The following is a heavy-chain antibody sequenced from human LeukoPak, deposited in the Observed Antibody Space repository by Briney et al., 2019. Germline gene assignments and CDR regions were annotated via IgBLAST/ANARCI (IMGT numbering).Heavy chain of an antibody. CDR3: AMGDSSGYYGDYYFDY. V-gene: IGHV4-38-2*02. CDR2: IYHSGST. CDR1: GYSISSGYY. Sequence: PSETLSLTCTVSGYSISSGYYWGWIRQPPGKWLEWIGSIYHSGSTYYNPSLKSRVTISVDTSKNQFSLKLSSVTAADTAVYYCAMGDSSGYYGDYYFDYWGQGTLVTVSS. D-gene: IGHD3-22*01. J-gene: IGHJ4*02.